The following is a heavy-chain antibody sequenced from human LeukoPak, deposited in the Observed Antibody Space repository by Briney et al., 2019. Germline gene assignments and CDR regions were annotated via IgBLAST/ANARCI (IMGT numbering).Heavy chain of an antibody. CDR1: GGTFSSYA. V-gene: IGHV1-69*05. CDR3: ARVSDDFWSGYYMMDV. J-gene: IGHJ6*04. Sequence: ASVKVSCKASGGTFSSYAISWVRQAPGQGLEWMGGIIPIFGTANYAQKFQGRVTITTDESTSTAYMELSSLRSEDTAVYYCARVSDDFWSGYYMMDVWGKGTTVTVSS. D-gene: IGHD3-3*01. CDR2: IIPIFGTA.